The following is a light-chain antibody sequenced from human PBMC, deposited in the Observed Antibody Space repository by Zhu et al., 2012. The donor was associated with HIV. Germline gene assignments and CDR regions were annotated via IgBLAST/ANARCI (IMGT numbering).Light chain of an antibody. CDR1: QDISIY. CDR2: PAS. V-gene: IGKV1-9*01. Sequence: DIQLTHSPSFLSASVGDRVTITCRASQDISIYLAWYQQKPGKAPKLLIYPASALQSGVPSRFSGSRSGTEFTRTISSLQPEDFGTYYCQQFNTYPLTFGGGTKVEIK. CDR3: QQFNTYPLT. J-gene: IGKJ4*01.